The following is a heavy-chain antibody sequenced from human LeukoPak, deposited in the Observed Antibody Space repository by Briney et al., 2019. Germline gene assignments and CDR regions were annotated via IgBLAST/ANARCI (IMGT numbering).Heavy chain of an antibody. V-gene: IGHV1-69*05. CDR2: IIPIFGTA. Sequence: ASVKVSCKASGGTFSSYAISWVRQAPGQGLEWMGGIIPIFGTANYAQKFQGRVTITTDESTSTAYMELSSQRSEDTAVYYCASDYYDSSGYGPTYDAFDIWGQGTMVTVSS. J-gene: IGHJ3*02. CDR3: ASDYYDSSGYGPTYDAFDI. D-gene: IGHD3-22*01. CDR1: GGTFSSYA.